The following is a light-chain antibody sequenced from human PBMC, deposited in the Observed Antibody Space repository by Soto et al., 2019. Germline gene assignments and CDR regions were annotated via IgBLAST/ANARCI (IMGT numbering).Light chain of an antibody. CDR3: SSFAGSYGPYV. V-gene: IGLV2-8*01. J-gene: IGLJ1*01. Sequence: QSALTQPPSASGSPGQSVTISCTGTSSDIGVYDFVPWYQQHPGKAPKVIIYQVNKRPSGVPDRFSGSKSGNTASLTVSGLRPEDEADYFCSSFAGSYGPYVFGTGTKVTVL. CDR1: SSDIGVYDF. CDR2: QVN.